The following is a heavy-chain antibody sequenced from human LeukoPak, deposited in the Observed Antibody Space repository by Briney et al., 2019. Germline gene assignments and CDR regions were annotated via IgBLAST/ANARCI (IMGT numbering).Heavy chain of an antibody. J-gene: IGHJ4*02. CDR2: IRSKAYGGTT. CDR1: GFTFGDYA. V-gene: IGHV3-49*04. Sequence: PGRSLRLSCTASGFTFGDYAMSWVRQAPGKGLEWVGFIRSKAYGGTTEYAASVKGRFTISRDDSKSIAYLQMNSLKTEDTAVYYSTRDGSLDYWGQGTLVSVSS. CDR3: TRDGSLDY.